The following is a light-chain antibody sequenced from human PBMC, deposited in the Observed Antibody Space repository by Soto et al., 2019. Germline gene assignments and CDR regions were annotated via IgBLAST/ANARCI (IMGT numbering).Light chain of an antibody. CDR1: SSNIGAGYI. CDR2: GDN. Sequence: QSVLTQAPSVSGAPGQRVTISCTGGSSNIGAGYIVYWYQQLPGTAPKLLIYGDNNRPSGVPDRFSGSKSGTLAPLAIPGLQGEDGAEYFLPSYDSTLGGVVFGGGTKLTVL. CDR3: PSYDSTLGGVV. V-gene: IGLV1-40*01. J-gene: IGLJ2*01.